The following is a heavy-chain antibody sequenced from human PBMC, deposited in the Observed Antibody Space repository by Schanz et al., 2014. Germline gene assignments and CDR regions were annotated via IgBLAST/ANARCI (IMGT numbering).Heavy chain of an antibody. D-gene: IGHD3-3*01. CDR2: IKQDGSEK. Sequence: EVQLLESGGGVVQPGRSLTLSCAVSTSLFSRSVIHWVRQAPGKGLEWVANIKQDGSEKYYVDSVKGRFTISRDNAKSSLYLQMNSRRDEVTAVYCCGAATMFAEWGQGTLVDVAP. CDR1: TSLFSRSV. J-gene: IGHJ4*02. CDR3: GAATMFAE. V-gene: IGHV3-7*01.